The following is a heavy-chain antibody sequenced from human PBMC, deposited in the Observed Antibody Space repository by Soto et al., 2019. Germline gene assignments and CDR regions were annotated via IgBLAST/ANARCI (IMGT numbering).Heavy chain of an antibody. CDR2: TRNKANSYTT. J-gene: IGHJ6*02. CDR1: GFTFSDHY. CDR3: ARGGSYSQGGYYYYYYGMDV. D-gene: IGHD1-26*01. Sequence: GGSLRLSCAASGFTFSDHYMDWVRQAPGKRLEWVGRTRNKANSYTTEYAASVKGRFTISRDDSKNSLYLQMNSLKTEDTAVYYCARGGSYSQGGYYYYYYGMDVWGQGTTVTVSS. V-gene: IGHV3-72*01.